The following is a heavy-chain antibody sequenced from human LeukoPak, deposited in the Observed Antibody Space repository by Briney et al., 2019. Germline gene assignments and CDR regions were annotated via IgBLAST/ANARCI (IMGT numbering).Heavy chain of an antibody. CDR3: ARLRHYYDSSGYPNPIYYFDY. J-gene: IGHJ4*02. D-gene: IGHD3-22*01. CDR2: IYYSGST. V-gene: IGHV4-59*08. CDR1: GGSISSYY. Sequence: SETLSPTCTVSGGSISSYYWSWIRQPPGKGLEWIGYIYYSGSTNYNPSLKSRVTISVDTSKNQFSLKLSSVTAADTAVYYCARLRHYYDSSGYPNPIYYFDYWGQGTLVTVSS.